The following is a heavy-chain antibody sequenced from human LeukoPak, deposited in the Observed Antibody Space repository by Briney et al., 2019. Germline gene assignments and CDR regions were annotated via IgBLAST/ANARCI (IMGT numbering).Heavy chain of an antibody. CDR2: IWYDGSNK. V-gene: IGHV3-33*01. J-gene: IGHJ4*02. CDR1: GFTFSSYG. CDR3: ATGYCSGGSCYPPTY. D-gene: IGHD2-15*01. Sequence: GRSLRLSCAASGFTFSSYGMHWVHQAPGKGLEWVAVIWYDGSNKYYADSVKGRFTISRDNSKNTLYLQMNSLRAEDTAVYYCATGYCSGGSCYPPTYWGQGTLVTVSS.